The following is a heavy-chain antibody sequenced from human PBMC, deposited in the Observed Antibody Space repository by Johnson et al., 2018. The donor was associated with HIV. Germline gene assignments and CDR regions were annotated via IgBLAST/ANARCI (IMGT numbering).Heavy chain of an antibody. D-gene: IGHD3-3*01. J-gene: IGHJ3*02. Sequence: QVQLVESGGDVVQPGTSLRLSCEASGLILSGYGLHWVRQAPGKGLEWVALIWPDGSNRYYADSVKGRFTISRDNSKNTLYLQMNSLRAEDTAVYYCARDGLEVDAFDIWGQGTMVTVSS. CDR3: ARDGLEVDAFDI. V-gene: IGHV3-33*01. CDR1: GLILSGYG. CDR2: IWPDGSNR.